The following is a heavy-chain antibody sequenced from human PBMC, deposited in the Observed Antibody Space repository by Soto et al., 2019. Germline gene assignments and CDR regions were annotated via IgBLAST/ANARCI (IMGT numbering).Heavy chain of an antibody. V-gene: IGHV3-74*01. CDR3: ARESRVVEIFAVVITDYCYYYGLDV. CDR2: INSDGSST. D-gene: IGHD3-3*01. Sequence: PGRSLRLSCAASGFTFSSYWMHWVRQAPGKGLVWVSRINSDGSSTSYADSVKGRFTISRDNATHTLYLQMNRLRAEDTAVYYCARESRVVEIFAVVITDYCYYYGLDVWGQGTTVTVSS. J-gene: IGHJ6*02. CDR1: GFTFSSYW.